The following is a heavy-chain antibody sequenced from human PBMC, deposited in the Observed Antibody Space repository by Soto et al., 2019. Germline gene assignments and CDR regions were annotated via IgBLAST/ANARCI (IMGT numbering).Heavy chain of an antibody. CDR3: ARVDHRGYFAILTDY. CDR1: GDSLSSGGHY. CDR2: IYDSVNT. Sequence: PSLTCTVSGDSLSSGGHYWSWIRQHPGKGLEWIGHIYDSVNTYYSPSLRSRVTISADMSKNQFSLNLRSVTAADTAVYYCARVDHRGYFAILTDYWGQGTLVTVSS. J-gene: IGHJ4*02. D-gene: IGHD3-9*01. V-gene: IGHV4-31*03.